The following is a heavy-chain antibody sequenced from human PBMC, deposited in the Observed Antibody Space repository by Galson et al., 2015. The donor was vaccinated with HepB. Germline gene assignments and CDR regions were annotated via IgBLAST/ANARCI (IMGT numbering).Heavy chain of an antibody. CDR3: ARGIAVAGPIDY. CDR2: INPNSGGT. Sequence: SVKVSCRASGYTFTGYYMHWVRQAPGQGLEWMGWINPNSGGTNYAEKFQGRVTMTRDTSISTAYMELSRLRSDDTAVYYCARGIAVAGPIDYWGQGTLVTVSS. V-gene: IGHV1-2*02. CDR1: GYTFTGYY. J-gene: IGHJ4*02. D-gene: IGHD6-19*01.